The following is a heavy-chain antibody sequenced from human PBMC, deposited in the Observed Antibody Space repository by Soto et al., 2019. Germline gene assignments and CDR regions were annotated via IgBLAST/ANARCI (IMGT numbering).Heavy chain of an antibody. J-gene: IGHJ3*02. CDR1: GFTFDDYA. V-gene: IGHV3-9*01. CDR2: ISWNSGSI. D-gene: IGHD2-15*01. CDR3: ARSYSDAFDI. Sequence: EVQLVESGGGLVQPGRSLRLSCAASGFTFDDYAMHWVRQAPGKGLEWVSGISWNSGSIGYADSVKGRFTISRDNAKNSLYLQMNSLRAEDTALYYCARSYSDAFDIWGQGTMVTVSS.